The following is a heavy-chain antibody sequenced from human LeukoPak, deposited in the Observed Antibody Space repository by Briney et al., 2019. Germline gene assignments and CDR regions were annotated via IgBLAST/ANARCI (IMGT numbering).Heavy chain of an antibody. CDR3: ASDGAYALAV. Sequence: PGGSLRLSCAASGSALRRTWIHWVRQAPGKGLVWVSHIDNDAGTTTYADSVRGRFTISRDNVKNTVSLQMNSLRADDTAVYYCASDGAYALAVWGQGTTVTVSS. D-gene: IGHD1-26*01. CDR2: IDNDAGTT. V-gene: IGHV3-74*01. CDR1: GSALRRTW. J-gene: IGHJ6*02.